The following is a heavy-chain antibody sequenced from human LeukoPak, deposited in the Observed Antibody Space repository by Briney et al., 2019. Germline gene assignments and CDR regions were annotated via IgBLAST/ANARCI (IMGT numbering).Heavy chain of an antibody. CDR1: GDSISSGGYY. J-gene: IGHJ4*02. CDR3: ARGGRIAAAGTGYFDY. Sequence: SETLSLTCTVSGDSISSGGYYWSWIRQHPGKRLEWIGCISYTGHTYYNPSLRSRLTISVDTSKNHFSLKLSSVTAADTAVYYCARGGRIAAAGTGYFDYWGQGTLVTVSS. CDR2: ISYTGHT. V-gene: IGHV4-31*03. D-gene: IGHD6-13*01.